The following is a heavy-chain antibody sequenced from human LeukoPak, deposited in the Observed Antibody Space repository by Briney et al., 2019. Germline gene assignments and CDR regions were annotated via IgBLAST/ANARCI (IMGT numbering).Heavy chain of an antibody. CDR3: TRDVEMATVHFDY. CDR2: IRSKAYGGTT. Sequence: GGSLRLSCTASGFTFGDYAMSWFRQAPGKGLEWVGFIRSKAYGGTTEYAASVKGRFTISRDDSKSIAYLQMNSLKTEDTAVYYCTRDVEMATVHFDYWGQGTLVTVSS. D-gene: IGHD5-24*01. J-gene: IGHJ4*02. CDR1: GFTFGDYA. V-gene: IGHV3-49*03.